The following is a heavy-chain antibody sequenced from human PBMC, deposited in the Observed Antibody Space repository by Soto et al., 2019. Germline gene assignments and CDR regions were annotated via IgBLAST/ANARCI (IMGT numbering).Heavy chain of an antibody. J-gene: IGHJ6*02. CDR2: IYYSGGT. CDR3: ARAGLKGYSYGLSGYYYYGMDV. V-gene: IGHV4-31*03. Sequence: PSETLSLTCTVSGGSISSGGYYWSWSRQHPGKGLEWIGYIYYSGGTYYNPSLKSRVTISVDTSKNQFSLKLSSVTAADTAVYYCARAGLKGYSYGLSGYYYYGMDVWGQGTTVTVSS. CDR1: GGSISSGGYY. D-gene: IGHD5-18*01.